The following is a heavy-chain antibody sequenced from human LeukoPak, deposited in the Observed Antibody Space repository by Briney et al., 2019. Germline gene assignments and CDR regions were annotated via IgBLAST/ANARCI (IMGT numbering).Heavy chain of an antibody. J-gene: IGHJ4*02. D-gene: IGHD6-13*01. CDR3: ARGGDTSNWYPGYFDY. CDR1: GFTFSNYW. Sequence: GGSLRLSCAASGFTFSNYWMHWVRQAPGKXPVWVSRIKSDGSSTRFADSVQGRFTISRDNGKNTVYLQMNSLRDEDTAVYYCARGGDTSNWYPGYFDYWGQGALVTVSS. CDR2: IKSDGSST. V-gene: IGHV3-74*01.